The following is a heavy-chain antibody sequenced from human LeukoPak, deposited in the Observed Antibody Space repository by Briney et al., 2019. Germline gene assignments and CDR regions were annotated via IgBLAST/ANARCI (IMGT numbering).Heavy chain of an antibody. Sequence: GGSLRLSCAASGFTFSDYYMSWVRQAPGKGLEWVSAISGSGGSTYYADSVKGRFTISRDNSKNTLYLQMNSLRAEDTAVYYCAKGRDYYDSSGYYQPFDYWGQGTLVTVSS. CDR1: GFTFSDYY. CDR2: ISGSGGST. D-gene: IGHD3-22*01. J-gene: IGHJ4*02. V-gene: IGHV3-23*01. CDR3: AKGRDYYDSSGYYQPFDY.